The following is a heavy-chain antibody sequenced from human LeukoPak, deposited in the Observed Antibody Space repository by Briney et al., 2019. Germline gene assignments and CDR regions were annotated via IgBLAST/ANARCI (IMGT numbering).Heavy chain of an antibody. CDR1: GSTFSSYG. D-gene: IGHD3-22*01. J-gene: IGHJ4*02. V-gene: IGHV3-33*01. CDR2: IWYDGSNK. Sequence: GRSLRLSCAASGSTFSSYGMHWVRQAPGKGLEWVAVIWYDGSNKYYADSVKGRFTISRDNSKNTLYLQMNSLRAEDTAVYYCARESNYYDSSGYFSYFDYWGQGTLVTVSS. CDR3: ARESNYYDSSGYFSYFDY.